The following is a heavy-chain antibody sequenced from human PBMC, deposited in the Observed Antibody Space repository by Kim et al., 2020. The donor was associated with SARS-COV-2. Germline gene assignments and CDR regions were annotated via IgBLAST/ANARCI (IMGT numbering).Heavy chain of an antibody. CDR2: SEK. J-gene: IGHJ5*02. V-gene: IGHV3-7*04. Sequence: SEKNYVASVRGRFTISGDNAKNSLYLQMNSLRAEDTAVYYCARGRGWFDPWGQGTLVIVSS. CDR3: ARGRGWFDP.